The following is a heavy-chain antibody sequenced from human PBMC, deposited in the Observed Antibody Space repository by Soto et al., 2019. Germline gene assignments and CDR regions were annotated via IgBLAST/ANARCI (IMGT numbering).Heavy chain of an antibody. CDR3: ARETFNGSASVWESWYFDL. J-gene: IGHJ2*01. CDR2: ISAHNGNT. V-gene: IGHV1-18*01. Sequence: VQLVQSGPEVKKPGASVKVSCKASGYTFSNYGLSWVRQAPGQGPEWMGWISAHNGNTNYAQNLQGRVTMTTDTSTSTAYMELRSLTSDDTAVYYCARETFNGSASVWESWYFDLWGRGALVTVSS. CDR1: GYTFSNYG. D-gene: IGHD3-16*01.